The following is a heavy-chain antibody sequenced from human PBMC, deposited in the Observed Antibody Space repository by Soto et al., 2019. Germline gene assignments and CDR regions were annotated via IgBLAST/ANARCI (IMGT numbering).Heavy chain of an antibody. CDR1: GGSFSGYY. CDR3: ARQTTGIAAAGLSYFDY. CDR2: INHSGST. Sequence: SETLSLTCAVYGGSFSGYYWSWIRQPPGKGLEWIGEINHSGSTNYNPSLKSRVTISVDTSKIQFSLKLSSVTAADTAVYYCARQTTGIAAAGLSYFDYWGQGTLVTVSS. D-gene: IGHD6-13*01. J-gene: IGHJ4*02. V-gene: IGHV4-34*01.